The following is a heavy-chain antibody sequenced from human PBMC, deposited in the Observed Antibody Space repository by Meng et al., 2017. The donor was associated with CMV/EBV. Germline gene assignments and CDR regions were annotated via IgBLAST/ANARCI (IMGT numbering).Heavy chain of an antibody. J-gene: IGHJ4*02. Sequence: FPFSSSAMPWVRQAPGKGLEWVAVISYDGSNKYYADSVKGRFTISRDNSKNTLYLQMNSLRAEDTAVYYCARDMGPYCGGDCYGPVYWGQGTLVTVSS. CDR3: ARDMGPYCGGDCYGPVY. D-gene: IGHD2-21*01. V-gene: IGHV3-30*04. CDR1: FPFSSSA. CDR2: ISYDGSNK.